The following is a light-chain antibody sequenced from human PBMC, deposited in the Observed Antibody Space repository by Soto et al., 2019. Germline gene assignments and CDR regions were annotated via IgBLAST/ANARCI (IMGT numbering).Light chain of an antibody. CDR2: EVS. CDR3: SSYTSSSTL. V-gene: IGLV2-14*01. J-gene: IGLJ1*01. Sequence: QSVLTQPASVSGAPGLSITISCTGTSSDVGGYNYVSWYQQHTGKAPKLMIYEVSNRPSGVSNRFSGSKSGNTASLTISGLQAEDEADYYCSSYTSSSTLFGTGTKGTV. CDR1: SSDVGGYNY.